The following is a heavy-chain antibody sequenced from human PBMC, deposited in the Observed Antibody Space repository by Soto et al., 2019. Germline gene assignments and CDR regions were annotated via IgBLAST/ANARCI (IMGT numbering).Heavy chain of an antibody. CDR2: IMPIFATP. Sequence: QVQLMQSGAEVKKPGSSVKVSCKASGGTFSTSAISWVRQAPGEGLEWVGGIMPIFATPDYAQKFQGRVTISPDXPXAXAXXELTSLTTDDTAVYYCARDKDRQQLGGNYYYILDVWGQGTAITVSS. D-gene: IGHD3-3*02. CDR3: ARDKDRQQLGGNYYYILDV. J-gene: IGHJ6*02. CDR1: GGTFSTSA. V-gene: IGHV1-69*05.